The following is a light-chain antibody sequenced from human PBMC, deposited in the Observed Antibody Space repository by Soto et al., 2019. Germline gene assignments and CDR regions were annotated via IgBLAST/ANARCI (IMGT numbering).Light chain of an antibody. Sequence: DIQMTQSPSTLSASVGDRVTTTCRASQRISSWLAWYQQKPGKAPKLLIYKASSLESGVPSRFSGSGSGTEFTLTISSLQPDDFATYYCQQYNSYSGTFGPGTKVDIK. CDR3: QQYNSYSGT. CDR2: KAS. V-gene: IGKV1-5*03. CDR1: QRISSW. J-gene: IGKJ3*01.